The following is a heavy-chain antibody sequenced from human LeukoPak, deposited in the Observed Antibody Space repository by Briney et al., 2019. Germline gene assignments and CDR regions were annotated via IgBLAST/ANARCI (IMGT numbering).Heavy chain of an antibody. CDR2: IYYSGST. Sequence: SETLSLTCTVSGGSISSGDYYWSWIRQPPGKGLEWIGSIYYSGSTYYNPSLKSRVTISVDTSKNQFSLKLSSVTAADTAVYYCARDDDYSNYRWFDHWGQGTLVTVSS. CDR1: GGSISSGDYY. CDR3: ARDDDYSNYRWFDH. D-gene: IGHD4-11*01. V-gene: IGHV4-39*07. J-gene: IGHJ5*02.